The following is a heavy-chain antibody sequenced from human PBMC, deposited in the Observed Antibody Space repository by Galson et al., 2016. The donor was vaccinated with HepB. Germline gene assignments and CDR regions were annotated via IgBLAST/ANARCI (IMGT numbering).Heavy chain of an antibody. V-gene: IGHV4-34*01. CDR3: ARGPNYDFWSGYRGFSFDI. CDR2: INYNGVA. Sequence: LSLTCAVYGGPFSGNYWSWIRQPPGRGLEWIGEINYNGVATYNPSLKSRVTISVDTSKNQFSLNLHSVTAADTAVYYCARGPNYDFWSGYRGFSFDIWGQGTLVAVSS. D-gene: IGHD3-3*01. CDR1: GGPFSGNY. J-gene: IGHJ4*02.